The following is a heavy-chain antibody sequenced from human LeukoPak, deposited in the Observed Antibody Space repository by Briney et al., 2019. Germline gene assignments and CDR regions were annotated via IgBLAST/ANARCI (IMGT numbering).Heavy chain of an antibody. V-gene: IGHV2-5*02. CDR2: IYWDEDK. CDR1: GFSLRTGGVG. CDR3: AHRHGSGWFRVGNWFDP. Sequence: ESGPTLVKPTQTLTLTCTFSGFSLRTGGVGVGWIRQPPGKALEWLALIYWDEDKRYSSTLKSRLTITKDTSKNQVVLTMTNMDPVDTATYYCAHRHGSGWFRVGNWFDPWGQGTLVTVSS. D-gene: IGHD6-19*01. J-gene: IGHJ5*02.